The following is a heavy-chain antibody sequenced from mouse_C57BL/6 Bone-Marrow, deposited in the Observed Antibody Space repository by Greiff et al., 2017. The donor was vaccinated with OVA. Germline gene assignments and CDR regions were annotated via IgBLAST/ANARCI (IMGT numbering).Heavy chain of an antibody. V-gene: IGHV1-52*01. D-gene: IGHD2-3*01. CDR2: IDPSDSET. J-gene: IGHJ1*03. Sequence: QVQLQQPGAELVRPGSSVKLSCKASGYTFTSYWMHWVKQRPIQGLEWIGNIDPSDSETHYNQKFKDKATLTVDKSSSTAYMQLSSLTSEDSAVYYCARCYDGSISYWYFDVWGTGTTVTVSS. CDR1: GYTFTSYW. CDR3: ARCYDGSISYWYFDV.